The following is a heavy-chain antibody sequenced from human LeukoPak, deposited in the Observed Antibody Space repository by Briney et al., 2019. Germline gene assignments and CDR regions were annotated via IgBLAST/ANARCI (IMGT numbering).Heavy chain of an antibody. CDR1: GFTFGNYG. CDR3: ARDRNTDFWSGYYTNYFDY. D-gene: IGHD3-3*01. J-gene: IGHJ4*02. Sequence: GGSLRLSCAASGFTFGNYGMSWVRQAPGKGLEWVSGINWNGGSTGYADSVEGRFTISRDNAKNSLSLQMNSLRAEDTAVYYCARDRNTDFWSGYYTNYFDYWGQGTLVTVSS. CDR2: INWNGGST. V-gene: IGHV3-20*04.